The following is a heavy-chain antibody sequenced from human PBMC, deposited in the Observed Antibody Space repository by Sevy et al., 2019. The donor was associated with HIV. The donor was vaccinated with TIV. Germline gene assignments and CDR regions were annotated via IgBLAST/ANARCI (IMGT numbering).Heavy chain of an antibody. CDR1: GFSFIIYW. CDR3: VREGLGGYSYRLDY. CDR2: MKQDGSEE. V-gene: IGHV3-7*01. Sequence: GGSLRLSCAASGFSFIIYWMSWVRQAPGKGLEWVATMKQDGSEEDYVDSVKGRFTISRDNAKNSLFLQMNSLSAEDTAVYYCVREGLGGYSYRLDYWGHGTLVTVSS. J-gene: IGHJ4*01. D-gene: IGHD5-18*01.